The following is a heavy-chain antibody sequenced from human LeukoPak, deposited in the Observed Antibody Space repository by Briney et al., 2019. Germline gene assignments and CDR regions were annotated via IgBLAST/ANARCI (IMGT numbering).Heavy chain of an antibody. CDR1: GNSISNFA. D-gene: IGHD2-15*01. CDR2: IIPIFGTA. V-gene: IGHV1-69*01. Sequence: GSSVKVSCKASGNSISNFAVSWVRQAPGQGFEWMGGIIPIFGTADYAQRFQGRVTITADQSTSTTYMALSSPRSEDTATYYCTTRGCNAGGCYSSFYYYYGLHFWGQGTTVSVSS. J-gene: IGHJ6*02. CDR3: TTRGCNAGGCYSSFYYYYGLHF.